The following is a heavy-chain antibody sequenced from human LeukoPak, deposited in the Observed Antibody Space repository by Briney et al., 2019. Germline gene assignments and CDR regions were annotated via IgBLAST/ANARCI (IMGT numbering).Heavy chain of an antibody. CDR3: ARAPGYCSSTSCPGLDY. V-gene: IGHV3-66*02. D-gene: IGHD2-2*01. Sequence: GGSLRLSCAASGFTVSSNYMSRVRQAPGKGLEWVSVIYNGGSTYYADSVKGRFTISRDNSKNTLYLQMNSLRAEDTAVYYCARAPGYCSSTSCPGLDYWGQETLVTVSS. CDR2: IYNGGST. J-gene: IGHJ4*02. CDR1: GFTVSSNY.